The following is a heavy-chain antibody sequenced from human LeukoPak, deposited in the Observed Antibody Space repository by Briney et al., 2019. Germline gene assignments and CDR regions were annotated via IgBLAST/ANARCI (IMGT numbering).Heavy chain of an antibody. V-gene: IGHV3-7*03. CDR1: GFPFSDYL. CDR2: IKQDGSEK. D-gene: IGHD5-12*01. Sequence: GGSLRLSCFASGFPFSDYLLTWVRQAPGKGLEWVANIKQDGSEKYYVDSVKGRFTISRDNAKNSLYLQLNSLRAEDTAVYYCARARGGYDFDYWGQGTLVTVSS. CDR3: ARARGGYDFDY. J-gene: IGHJ4*02.